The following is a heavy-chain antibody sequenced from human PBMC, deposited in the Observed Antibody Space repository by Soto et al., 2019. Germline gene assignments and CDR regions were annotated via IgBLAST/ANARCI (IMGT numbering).Heavy chain of an antibody. Sequence: PGGSLRLSCAASGFTFSSYSMNWVRQAPGKGLEWVSYISSSSSTIYYADSVKGRFNISRDNAKNSLYLQMNSLRDEDTAVYYCARDRGPDYDFWSGYYTIDYWGQGTLVTVSS. CDR2: ISSSSSTI. D-gene: IGHD3-3*01. J-gene: IGHJ4*02. V-gene: IGHV3-48*02. CDR1: GFTFSSYS. CDR3: ARDRGPDYDFWSGYYTIDY.